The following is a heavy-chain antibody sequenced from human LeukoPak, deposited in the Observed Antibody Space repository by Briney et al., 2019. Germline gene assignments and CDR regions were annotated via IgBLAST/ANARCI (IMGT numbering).Heavy chain of an antibody. J-gene: IGHJ3*02. V-gene: IGHV3-30*03. CDR2: ISYAGSNK. CDR3: ERSEFEAFDM. D-gene: IGHD3-3*01. CDR1: RFTFSSYG. Sequence: PWGSLRLSCSASRFTFSSYGMHWVRQPPGNGLEWVAVISYAGSNKYYADSVKGRFTIFSDHAKTSLYLQMTSLRAEDTAVYYCERSEFEAFDMWGQGTMVTVSS.